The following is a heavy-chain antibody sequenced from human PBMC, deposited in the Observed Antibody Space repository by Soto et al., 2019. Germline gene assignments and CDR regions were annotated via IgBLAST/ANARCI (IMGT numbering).Heavy chain of an antibody. D-gene: IGHD3-3*01. CDR1: AYSISSGYY. Sequence: SETLSLTCAASAYSISSGYYWGWIRQPPGKGLEWIASMYHLGSTYYNPSLKSRVTISIDTSRNHFSLRLSSVTAADTAVYYCARAHDFWGGRQQPIDSWGQGTLVTVSS. CDR2: MYHLGST. J-gene: IGHJ4*02. V-gene: IGHV4-38-2*01. CDR3: ARAHDFWGGRQQPIDS.